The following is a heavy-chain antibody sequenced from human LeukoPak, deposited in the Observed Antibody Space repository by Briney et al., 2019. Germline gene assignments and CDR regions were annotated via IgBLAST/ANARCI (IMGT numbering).Heavy chain of an antibody. CDR2: INPNSGGT. Sequence: ASVKVSCKASGYTFTGYYMHWVRQAPGQGLEWMRWINPNSGGTNYAQKFQGRVTMTRDTSISTAYMELSRLRSDDTAVYYCASRYYDILTGYYTGMDVWGQGTTVTVSS. CDR1: GYTFTGYY. V-gene: IGHV1-2*02. CDR3: ASRYYDILTGYYTGMDV. D-gene: IGHD3-9*01. J-gene: IGHJ6*02.